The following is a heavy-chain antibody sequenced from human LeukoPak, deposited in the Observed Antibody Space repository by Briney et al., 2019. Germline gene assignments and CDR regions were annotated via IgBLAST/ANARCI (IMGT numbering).Heavy chain of an antibody. J-gene: IGHJ4*02. V-gene: IGHV4-59*12. CDR2: VYRSGQS. CDR1: TDSTAGYY. D-gene: IGHD6-6*01. CDR3: AREWVYSSSSSGLDY. Sequence: SETLSLTCSVSTDSTAGYYWGWIRQSPGRAPEWLAYVYRSGQSDYNSSLRGRVTVSLDRSKTQVSLSLRSLTAADTAVYYCAREWVYSSSSSGLDYWGQGTLVTVSS.